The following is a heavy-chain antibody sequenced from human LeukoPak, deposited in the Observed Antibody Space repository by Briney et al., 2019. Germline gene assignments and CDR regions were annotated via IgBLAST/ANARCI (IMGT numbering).Heavy chain of an antibody. CDR3: ARHRHDLLDY. V-gene: IGHV4-61*01. CDR2: IYYSGTT. CDR1: GGSVSSGTYY. J-gene: IGHJ4*02. D-gene: IGHD2-21*02. Sequence: SETLSLTCTVSGGSVSSGTYYWSWIRQPPGKGLEWIGYIYYSGTTNYNPSLKSRVTISVDTSKNQFSLKLSSVTAADTAVYYCARHRHDLLDYWGQGTLVTVSS.